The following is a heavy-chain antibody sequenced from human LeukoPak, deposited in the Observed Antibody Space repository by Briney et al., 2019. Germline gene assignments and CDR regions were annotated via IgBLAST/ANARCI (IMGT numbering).Heavy chain of an antibody. CDR3: ARDLGSSGWYLGNWFDP. CDR1: GFTFSSYS. CDR2: ISSSSSYI. V-gene: IGHV3-21*01. Sequence: PGGSLRLSCAASGFTFSSYSMNWVRQAPGKGLEWVSSISSSSSYIYYADSVKGRFTISRDNAKNSLYLQMNSLRAEDTAVYYCARDLGSSGWYLGNWFDPWGQGTLVTVSS. D-gene: IGHD6-19*01. J-gene: IGHJ5*02.